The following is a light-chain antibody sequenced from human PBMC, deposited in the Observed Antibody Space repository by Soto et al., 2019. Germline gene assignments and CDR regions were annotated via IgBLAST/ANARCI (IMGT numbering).Light chain of an antibody. CDR3: QQVNGVPLT. CDR1: QDIGSA. Sequence: IQLTQSPSSLSASVGDRVTITCRAGQDIGSALAWYQQRPGKAPKLLLYDASNLEAGVPSRFSGSGSGTDFTFTITSLRPEDFATYYCQQVNGVPLTFGGGTKVQIK. V-gene: IGKV1-13*02. CDR2: DAS. J-gene: IGKJ4*01.